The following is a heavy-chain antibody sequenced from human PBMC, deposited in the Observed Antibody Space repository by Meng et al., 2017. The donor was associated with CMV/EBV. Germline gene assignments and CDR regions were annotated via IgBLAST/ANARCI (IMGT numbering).Heavy chain of an antibody. J-gene: IGHJ4*02. CDR1: RSSIYY. D-gene: IGHD2-2*01. CDR3: ARWGGDIVVVPAAIGEFDY. CDR2: IYYSGST. Sequence: RSSIYYWRCLRQPPGKGLELIVCIYYSGSTYYNPSLKSRVTISVDTSKNQFSLKLSSVTAADTAVYYCARWGGDIVVVPAAIGEFDYWGQGTLVTVSS. V-gene: IGHV4-39*01.